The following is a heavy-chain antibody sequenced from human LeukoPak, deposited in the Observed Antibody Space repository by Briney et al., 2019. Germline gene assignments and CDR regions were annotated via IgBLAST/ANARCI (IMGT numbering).Heavy chain of an antibody. CDR1: GFTIRNAW. CDR3: TTDIYCSSTSCYPN. J-gene: IGHJ4*02. Sequence: GGSLRLSCAASGFTIRNAWMTWVRQAPGKGLEWVGRIKSKTDGGTTEYDAPVEGRFTISRDDSKNTLSLQKNSLKTDDTSVYYCTTDIYCSSTSCYPNWGQGTLVTVSS. D-gene: IGHD2-2*01. V-gene: IGHV3-15*01. CDR2: IKSKTDGGTT.